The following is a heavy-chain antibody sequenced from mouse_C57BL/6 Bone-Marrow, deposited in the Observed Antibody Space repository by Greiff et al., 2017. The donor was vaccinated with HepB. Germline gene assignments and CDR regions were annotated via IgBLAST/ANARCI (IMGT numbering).Heavy chain of an antibody. D-gene: IGHD1-1*01. V-gene: IGHV5-17*01. CDR1: GFTFSDYG. J-gene: IGHJ4*01. CDR3: ARERSGSSYVYAMDY. CDR2: ISSGSSTI. Sequence: EVNVVESGGGLVKPGGSLKLSCAASGFTFSDYGMHWVRQAPEKGLEWVAYISSGSSTIYYADTVKGRFTISRDNAKNTLFLQMTSLRSEDTAMYYCARERSGSSYVYAMDYWGQGTSVTVSS.